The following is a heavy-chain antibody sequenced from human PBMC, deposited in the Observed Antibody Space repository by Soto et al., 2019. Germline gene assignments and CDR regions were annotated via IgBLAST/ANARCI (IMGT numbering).Heavy chain of an antibody. CDR1: ELTFSTYA. Sequence: QVQLVESGGGVVQPGRSLRLSCAASELTFSTYAMHWVRQAPGKGLEWVAVMSSDGRNKYFADSVKGRFSISRDISKNMLYLQMNSLRAEDTAVYYCATDSKWCLDYWGQGTLVTVSS. D-gene: IGHD2-15*01. V-gene: IGHV3-30*04. J-gene: IGHJ4*02. CDR2: MSSDGRNK. CDR3: ATDSKWCLDY.